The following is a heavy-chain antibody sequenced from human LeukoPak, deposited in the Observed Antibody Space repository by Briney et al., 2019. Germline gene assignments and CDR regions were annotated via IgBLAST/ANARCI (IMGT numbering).Heavy chain of an antibody. CDR2: ISGSGGST. V-gene: IGHV3-23*01. CDR1: GFTFSSYA. D-gene: IGHD6-6*01. Sequence: PGGSLRLSCAASGFTFSSYAMSWVRQAPGKGLEWVSAISGSGGSTYYADSVKGRFTISRDNSKNTLYLQMSSLRAEDTAVYYCVTRGSSGYYFDYWGQGTLVTVSS. J-gene: IGHJ4*02. CDR3: VTRGSSGYYFDY.